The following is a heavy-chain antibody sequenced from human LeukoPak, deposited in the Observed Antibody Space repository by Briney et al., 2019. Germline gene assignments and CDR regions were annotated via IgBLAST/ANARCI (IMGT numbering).Heavy chain of an antibody. V-gene: IGHV4-30-2*01. J-gene: IGHJ5*02. D-gene: IGHD3-10*01. CDR3: ARDYYDSGNFERRFDP. CDR1: GGSISSSSYY. CDR2: IYHGGST. Sequence: SETLSLTCTVSGGSISSSSYYWGWIRQPPGKGLEWMGYIYHGGSTYYNPSLKTRVTISVDTSKNQFSLKLTSVTAADTAVYFCARDYYDSGNFERRFDPWGQGTLVTVSS.